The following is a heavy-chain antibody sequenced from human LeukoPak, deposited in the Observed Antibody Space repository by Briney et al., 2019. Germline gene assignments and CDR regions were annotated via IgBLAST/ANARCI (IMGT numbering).Heavy chain of an antibody. CDR1: GGSISSYY. Sequence: SETLSLTCTVSGGSISSYYWSWIRQPPGKGLEWIGYIYYSGSTNYNPSLKSRVTISVDTSKNQFSLKLSSVTAADTAVYYCAGARTNWNDVDDYWGQGTLVTVSS. J-gene: IGHJ4*02. D-gene: IGHD1-20*01. CDR3: AGARTNWNDVDDY. CDR2: IYYSGST. V-gene: IGHV4-59*01.